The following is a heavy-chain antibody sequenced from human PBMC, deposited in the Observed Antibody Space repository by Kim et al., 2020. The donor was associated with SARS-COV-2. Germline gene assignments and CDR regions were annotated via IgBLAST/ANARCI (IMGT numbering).Heavy chain of an antibody. D-gene: IGHD3-10*01. CDR2: IYYSGST. Sequence: SETLSLTCTVSGGSISSGGYYWSWIRQHPGKGLEWIGSIYYSGSTYYNPSLKSRVTISVDTSKNQFSLKLSSVTAADTAVYYCARESYGSGSYPSPEVDDIWGQGTMVTVSS. CDR3: ARESYGSGSYPSPEVDDI. CDR1: GGSISSGGYY. J-gene: IGHJ3*02. V-gene: IGHV4-31*03.